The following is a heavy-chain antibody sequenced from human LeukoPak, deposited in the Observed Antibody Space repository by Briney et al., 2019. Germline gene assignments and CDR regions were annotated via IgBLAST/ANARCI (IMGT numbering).Heavy chain of an antibody. CDR3: ARDCGGDCSPSDY. J-gene: IGHJ4*02. V-gene: IGHV3-21*01. Sequence: GGDLLLSCAASRLTFSSYSMNWVREAPGTGLEWVSSLSISSSVIYYADSVMGRFSIYRDNAKNSLYLQMNSLRAEDTAVYYCARDCGGDCSPSDYWGQGTLVTVSS. CDR2: LSISSSVI. D-gene: IGHD2-21*02. CDR1: RLTFSSYS.